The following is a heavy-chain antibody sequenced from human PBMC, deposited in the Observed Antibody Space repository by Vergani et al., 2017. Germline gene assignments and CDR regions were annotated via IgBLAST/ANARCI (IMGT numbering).Heavy chain of an antibody. CDR1: GFSFNDSY. CDR2: ISSSGSII. V-gene: IGHV3-11*01. Sequence: VQLVESGGGLVKPGGSLRLSCAASGFSFNDSYMSWIRRAPGKGLEWISYISSSGSIIYYANSVKGRFNISRDNAKNSLYLQMNSLRVEDTAVYYCARKLLGDYMDVWGKGTTVTVAS. D-gene: IGHD2-15*01. CDR3: ARKLLGDYMDV. J-gene: IGHJ6*03.